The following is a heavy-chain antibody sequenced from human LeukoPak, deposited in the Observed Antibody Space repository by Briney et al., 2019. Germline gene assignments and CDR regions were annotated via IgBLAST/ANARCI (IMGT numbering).Heavy chain of an antibody. CDR2: ISGSGGST. CDR3: ASLVVVPAAIRDRPFDY. Sequence: GGSLRLSCAASGFTFSSYAMSWVRQAPGKGLEWVSAISGSGGSTYYADSVKGRLTISRDNSKNTLYLQMNSLRAEDTAVYYCASLVVVPAAIRDRPFDYWGQGTLVTVSS. V-gene: IGHV3-23*01. CDR1: GFTFSSYA. D-gene: IGHD2-2*02. J-gene: IGHJ4*02.